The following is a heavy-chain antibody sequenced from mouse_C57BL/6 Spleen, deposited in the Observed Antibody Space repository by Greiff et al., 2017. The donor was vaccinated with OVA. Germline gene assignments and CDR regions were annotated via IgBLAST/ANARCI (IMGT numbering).Heavy chain of an antibody. CDR3: ASFITSVVATSAY. J-gene: IGHJ2*01. CDR1: GYAFSSYW. D-gene: IGHD1-1*01. CDR2: IYPGDGGT. V-gene: IGHV1-80*01. Sequence: QVQLQQSGAELVKPGASVKISCKASGYAFSSYWMNWVKQRPGKGLEWIGQIYPGDGGTNYNGKFKGKATLTADKSSSTAYMQLSSLTSEASAVYFSASFITSVVATSAYWGQGTTLTVSS.